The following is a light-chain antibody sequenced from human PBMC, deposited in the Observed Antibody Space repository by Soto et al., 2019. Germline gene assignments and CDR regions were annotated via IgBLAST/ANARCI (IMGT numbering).Light chain of an antibody. CDR3: QQSYSTRLT. CDR2: AAS. CDR1: QDIRNY. V-gene: IGKV1-39*01. Sequence: DIQMTQSPSSLSASVGDSVTITCQASQDIRNYLNWYQQRPGKAPKLLIFAASTLQSGVPSRFSGSGSGTDFTLTISSLQPEDFATYYCQQSYSTRLTFGGGTKVEI. J-gene: IGKJ4*01.